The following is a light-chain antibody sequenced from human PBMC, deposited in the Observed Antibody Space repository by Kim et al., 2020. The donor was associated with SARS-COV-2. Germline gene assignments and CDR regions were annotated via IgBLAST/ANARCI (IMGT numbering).Light chain of an antibody. CDR1: QDISNY. J-gene: IGKJ5*01. Sequence: IQMTQSPSSLSASVGDRVTITCQASQDISNYLNWYQQKPGKAPKLLIYDASNLETGVPSRFSGSGSGTDFTFTISSLQPEDIATYYCQQYDNLPSFGKGTRLEIK. CDR3: QQYDNLPS. CDR2: DAS. V-gene: IGKV1-33*01.